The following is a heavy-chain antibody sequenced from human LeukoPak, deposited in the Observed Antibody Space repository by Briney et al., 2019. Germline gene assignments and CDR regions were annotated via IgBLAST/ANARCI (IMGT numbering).Heavy chain of an antibody. CDR1: GFTFSSYW. J-gene: IGHJ1*01. Sequence: PGGALRLSCAASGFTFSSYWMHWVRQAPGKGRVLVSRIKGDGNTNYADSVKGRFTISIDKDTHKVSLKMNSLRAEATGVYYCARAPYEIGGYYPEYFRHWGQGTLVTVSS. CDR2: IKGDGNT. D-gene: IGHD3-22*01. CDR3: ARAPYEIGGYYPEYFRH. V-gene: IGHV3-74*01.